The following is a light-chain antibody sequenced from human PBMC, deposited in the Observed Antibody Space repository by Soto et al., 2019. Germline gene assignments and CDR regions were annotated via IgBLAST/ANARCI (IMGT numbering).Light chain of an antibody. CDR2: AAS. Sequence: DIQMTQYPSSLSASVGDRVTITCRASQDISNYLAWYQQRPGKVPKLLIYAASTLQSGVPSRFSGSGSGTDFTLTIISLLPEDVATYYCQNLDSAAFTFGPGTKVDIK. V-gene: IGKV1-27*01. CDR1: QDISNY. J-gene: IGKJ3*01. CDR3: QNLDSAAFT.